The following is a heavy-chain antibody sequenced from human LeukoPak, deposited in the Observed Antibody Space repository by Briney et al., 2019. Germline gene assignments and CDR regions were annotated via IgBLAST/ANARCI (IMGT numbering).Heavy chain of an antibody. Sequence: GGSLRLSCAASGFTVSSNYMNWVRQAPGKGLEWVSVIYSGGSTYYADSVKGRFTISRDSSENTLYLQMNSLRAEDTAVYYCAKEGGSGRHFDYWGQGTLVTVSS. CDR1: GFTVSSNY. J-gene: IGHJ4*02. D-gene: IGHD1-26*01. V-gene: IGHV3-53*01. CDR3: AKEGGSGRHFDY. CDR2: IYSGGST.